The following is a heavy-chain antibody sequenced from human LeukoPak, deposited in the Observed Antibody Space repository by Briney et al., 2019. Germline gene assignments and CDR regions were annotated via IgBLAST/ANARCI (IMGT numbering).Heavy chain of an antibody. CDR2: ISSSGSTI. V-gene: IGHV3-11*01. Sequence: PGGSRRPSWPAPGFTSGDNYMSWIGQAPGKGLSWVSYISSSGSTIYYADSVKGRFTTSRDNAKNSLYLQMNSLRAEDTAVYYCARDRGSSWSYYYYGMDVWGQGTTVTVSS. CDR1: GFTSGDNY. D-gene: IGHD6-13*01. J-gene: IGHJ6*02. CDR3: ARDRGSSWSYYYYGMDV.